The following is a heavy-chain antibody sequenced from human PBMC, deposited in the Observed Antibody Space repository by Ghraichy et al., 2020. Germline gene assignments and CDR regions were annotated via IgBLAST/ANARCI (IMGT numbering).Heavy chain of an antibody. D-gene: IGHD2-15*01. CDR2: IYPNSGGT. V-gene: IGHV1-2*02. Sequence: ASVKVSRKASGYTFTGYYMHWMRQAPGQGLEWMGWIYPNSGGTNYAQKFEGRVTMTRDTSITTAYMELSRLRSDDTAVYYCARGYCSGGSCWDTFDIWGQGTMVTVSS. J-gene: IGHJ3*02. CDR1: GYTFTGYY. CDR3: ARGYCSGGSCWDTFDI.